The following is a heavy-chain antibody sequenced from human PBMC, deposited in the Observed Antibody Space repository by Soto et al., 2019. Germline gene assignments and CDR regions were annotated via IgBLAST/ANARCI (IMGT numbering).Heavy chain of an antibody. CDR3: ARTFMVRGVIMGY. CDR1: GYTFTSYD. J-gene: IGHJ4*02. D-gene: IGHD3-10*01. Sequence: SVKVSCKASGYTFTSYDINWVRQATGQGLEWMGWMNPNSGNTGYAQKFQGRVTMTRNTSISTAYMELSSLRSEDTAVYYCARTFMVRGVIMGYWDQGTLFAVAS. V-gene: IGHV1-8*01. CDR2: MNPNSGNT.